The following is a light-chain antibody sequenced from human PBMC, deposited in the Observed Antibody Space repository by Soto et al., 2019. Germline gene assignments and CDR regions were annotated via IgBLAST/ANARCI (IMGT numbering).Light chain of an antibody. CDR3: ALWDDSLNGWV. CDR2: GNR. V-gene: IGLV1-40*01. J-gene: IGLJ2*01. CDR1: SSNLGAGYD. Sequence: QSVLTQPPSVSGAPGQRVTLSCTGNSSNLGAGYDVHWYQQLPGAAPKLVIFGNRNRPSGVPERFSGSKSDTSASLAISGLQSEDEGDYYCALWDDSLNGWVFGGGTKVTVL.